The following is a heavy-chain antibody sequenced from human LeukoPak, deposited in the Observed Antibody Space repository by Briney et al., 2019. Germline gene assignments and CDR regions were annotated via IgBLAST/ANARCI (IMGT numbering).Heavy chain of an antibody. Sequence: PGGSLRLSCAASGFTFSDYNMNWVRQAPGKGLEWVSYISYSSTTIQYADSVKGRFTISRDNTKNSVFLQMNSLRAEDTAVYYCTREEHLVSGCWGLGTLVIVSS. D-gene: IGHD6-13*01. CDR3: TREEHLVSGC. CDR2: ISYSSTTI. CDR1: GFTFSDYN. V-gene: IGHV3-48*04. J-gene: IGHJ4*02.